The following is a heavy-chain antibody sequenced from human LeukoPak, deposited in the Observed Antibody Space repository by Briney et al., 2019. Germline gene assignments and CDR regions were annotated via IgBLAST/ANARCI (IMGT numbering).Heavy chain of an antibody. J-gene: IGHJ4*02. V-gene: IGHV3-21*01. D-gene: IGHD1-20*01. CDR1: GFTFSSYS. Sequence: KPGGSLILSCAASGFTFSSYSMNWVRQAPGKGLEWVSSISTSSTYIYYADSVKGRFTISRDNAKNSLYLQMNSLRAEDTAVYYCARDPPFIIGTTFFDYWGQGTLVTVSS. CDR3: ARDPPFIIGTTFFDY. CDR2: ISTSSTYI.